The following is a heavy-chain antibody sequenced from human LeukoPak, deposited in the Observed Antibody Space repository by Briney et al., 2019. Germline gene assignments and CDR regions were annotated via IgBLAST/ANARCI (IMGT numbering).Heavy chain of an antibody. V-gene: IGHV3-53*01. Sequence: GGSLRLSCAASGFTVSNNYMTWVRQAPGKGLEWVSVIYSGGSTYYADSVQGRFTISRDHYENTVYLQMNSLRAEDTAVYYCANEGPNFDYWGQGTLVTVSS. J-gene: IGHJ4*02. CDR1: GFTVSNNY. CDR2: IYSGGST. CDR3: ANEGPNFDY. D-gene: IGHD2-8*01.